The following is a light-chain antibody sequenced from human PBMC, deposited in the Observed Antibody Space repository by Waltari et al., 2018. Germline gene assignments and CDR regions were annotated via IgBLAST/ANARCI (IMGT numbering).Light chain of an antibody. Sequence: HSALTQPPSASGSPGQSVTISCTGTSSDVGGYDYVSWYQQHPGKAPKLIISEVTKRPSGVPDRFSGSKSGNTASLTVSVLQADDEADYYCSSFAGSNNYVFGTGTKVTVL. V-gene: IGLV2-8*01. CDR3: SSFAGSNNYV. CDR2: EVT. CDR1: SSDVGGYDY. J-gene: IGLJ1*01.